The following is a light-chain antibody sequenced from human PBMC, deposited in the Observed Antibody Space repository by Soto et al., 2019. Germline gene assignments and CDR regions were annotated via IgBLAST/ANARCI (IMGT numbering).Light chain of an antibody. CDR2: EVS. CDR3: SSYAGNNNLI. J-gene: IGLJ1*01. V-gene: IGLV2-8*01. Sequence: QSALTQPPSASGSPGQSITISCTGTSSDVGGYNYVSWYQQHPGRAPKLIIYEVSKRPSGVPDRFSGSKSDNTASLTVSGLKTEDEADYYCSSYAGNNNLIFGTGTKVTVL. CDR1: SSDVGGYNY.